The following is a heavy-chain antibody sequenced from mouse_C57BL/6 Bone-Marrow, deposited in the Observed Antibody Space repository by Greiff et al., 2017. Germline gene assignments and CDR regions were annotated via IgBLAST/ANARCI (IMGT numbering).Heavy chain of an antibody. Sequence: DVQLQESGPGLVKPSQSLSLTCSVTGYSITSGYYWNWIRQFPGKKLEWMGYISYDGSNKYNPSLKNRISITRDTSKNQFFLKLNSVTTEDTATYYCATPLFYYGRGGDYWGQGTSVTVSS. V-gene: IGHV3-6*01. J-gene: IGHJ4*01. CDR2: ISYDGSN. D-gene: IGHD1-1*01. CDR1: GYSITSGYY. CDR3: ATPLFYYGRGGDY.